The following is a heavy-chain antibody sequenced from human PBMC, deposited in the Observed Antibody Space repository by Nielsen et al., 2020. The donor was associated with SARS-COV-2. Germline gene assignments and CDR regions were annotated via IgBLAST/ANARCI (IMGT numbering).Heavy chain of an antibody. D-gene: IGHD2-2*01. J-gene: IGHJ4*02. V-gene: IGHV4-34*01. CDR3: ARVGYCSSTSCPRFDY. Sequence: GSLRLSCAVYGGSFSGYYWSWIRQPPGKGLEWIGEINHSGSTNYNPSLKSRVTISVDTSKNQFSLKLSSVTAADTAVYYCARVGYCSSTSCPRFDYWGQGTLVTVSS. CDR1: GGSFSGYY. CDR2: INHSGST.